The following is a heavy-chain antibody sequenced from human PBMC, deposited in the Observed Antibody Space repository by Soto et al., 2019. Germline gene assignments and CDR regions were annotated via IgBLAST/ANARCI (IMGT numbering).Heavy chain of an antibody. CDR1: GGNFRSYA. CDR2: IIPICGTA. J-gene: IGHJ5*02. D-gene: IGHD2-15*01. Sequence: QVQLVQSGAEVKKPRSSVKVSCKSSGGNFRSYAISWVRQSPGQVLEWMGGIIPICGTANYAQKFQGRVTITADKSTSTAYMELSSLRSEDTAVYYCARAYCSGGSGYRLGGKWFEPWGQGTLVTVSS. V-gene: IGHV1-69*06. CDR3: ARAYCSGGSGYRLGGKWFEP.